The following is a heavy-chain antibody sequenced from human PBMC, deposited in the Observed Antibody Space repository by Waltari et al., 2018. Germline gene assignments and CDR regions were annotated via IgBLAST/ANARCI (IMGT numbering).Heavy chain of an antibody. CDR1: GGSISSYY. CDR3: ARDGVRGGWFDP. J-gene: IGHJ5*02. CDR2: IYISGST. V-gene: IGHV4-4*07. D-gene: IGHD3-10*01. Sequence: QVQLQQSGPGLVKPSETLSLTCTVPGGSISSYYCSWIRQPAGKGLEWIGRIYISGSTNYNPSLKSRVTMSVDTSKNQFSLKLSSVTAADTAVYYCARDGVRGGWFDPWGQGTLVTVSS.